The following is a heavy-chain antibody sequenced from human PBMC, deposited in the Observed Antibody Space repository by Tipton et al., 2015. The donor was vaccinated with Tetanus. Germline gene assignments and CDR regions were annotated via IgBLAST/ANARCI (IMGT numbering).Heavy chain of an antibody. CDR3: TRDSGSGYVGDF. CDR2: IYYSGST. CDR1: GGSISSGGYY. Sequence: RSLRLSCTVSGGSISSGGYYWSWIRQHPGKGLEWIGYIYYSGSTYYNPSLKSRVTISVDTSKNQFSLKLSSVTAADTAVYYCTRDSGSGYVGDFWGQGTLVTVSS. J-gene: IGHJ4*02. D-gene: IGHD5-12*01. V-gene: IGHV4-31*03.